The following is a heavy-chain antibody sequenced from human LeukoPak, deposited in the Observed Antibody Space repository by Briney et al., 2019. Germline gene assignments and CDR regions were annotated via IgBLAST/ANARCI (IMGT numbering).Heavy chain of an antibody. D-gene: IGHD5-18*01. CDR3: ARDFTLRGYSLYYFDY. V-gene: IGHV3-30-3*01. CDR2: ISYDGSNK. CDR1: GFTFSSYA. J-gene: IGHJ4*02. Sequence: GGSLRLSCAASGFTFSSYAMHWVRQAPGKGLEWVAVISYDGSNKYYADSVKGRFTISRDNSKNTLYLQMNSLRAEDTAVYYCARDFTLRGYSLYYFDYWGQGTLVTVSS.